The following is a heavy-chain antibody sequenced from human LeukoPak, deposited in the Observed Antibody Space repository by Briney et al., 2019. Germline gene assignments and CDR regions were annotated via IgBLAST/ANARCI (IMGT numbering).Heavy chain of an antibody. CDR2: IYYSGSA. Sequence: GSLRLSCAASGFTFSSYAMSWVRQAPGKGLEWIGSIYYSGSANYSPSLKSRLTISVDTSKNQFSLRLTSVTAADTAVYYCARRGGDFHTGIVFDNWGQGTLVTVSS. CDR1: GFTFSSYA. D-gene: IGHD3-16*01. CDR3: ARRGGDFHTGIVFDN. J-gene: IGHJ4*02. V-gene: IGHV4-38-2*01.